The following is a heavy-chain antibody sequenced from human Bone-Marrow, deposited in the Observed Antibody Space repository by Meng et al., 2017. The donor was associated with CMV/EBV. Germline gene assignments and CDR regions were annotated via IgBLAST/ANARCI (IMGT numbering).Heavy chain of an antibody. CDR2: ISSSSSTI. Sequence: GESLKISCAASGFTFSSYSMNWVRQAPGKGLEWVSYISSSSSTIYYADSVKGRFTISRDNAKNSLYLQMNSLRAEDTAVYYCARHGYYDSSGYGGYFDYWGQGTLVTVSS. V-gene: IGHV3-48*04. D-gene: IGHD3-22*01. CDR3: ARHGYYDSSGYGGYFDY. J-gene: IGHJ4*02. CDR1: GFTFSSYS.